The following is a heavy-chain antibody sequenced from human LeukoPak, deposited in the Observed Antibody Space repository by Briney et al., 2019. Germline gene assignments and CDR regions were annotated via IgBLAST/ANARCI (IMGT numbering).Heavy chain of an antibody. Sequence: PSQTLSLTCTVSGGSISSGSYYWSWIRQPAGKGLEWIGRIYTSGSTNYNPSLKSRVTISVDTSKNQFSLKLSSVTAADTAVYYCARDLYYYDSSGYYLWGFDIWGQGTMSPSLQ. J-gene: IGHJ3*02. V-gene: IGHV4-61*02. CDR3: ARDLYYYDSSGYYLWGFDI. CDR1: GGSISSGSYY. D-gene: IGHD3-22*01. CDR2: IYTSGST.